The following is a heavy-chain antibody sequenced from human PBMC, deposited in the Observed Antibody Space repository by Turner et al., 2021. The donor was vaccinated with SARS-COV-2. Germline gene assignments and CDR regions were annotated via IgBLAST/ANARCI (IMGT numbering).Heavy chain of an antibody. CDR2: IKEDGSEK. D-gene: IGHD6-19*01. CDR3: ARPYSSGWYINFIF. V-gene: IGHV3-7*01. CDR1: GFTFNNYW. J-gene: IGHJ1*01. Sequence: EVQLEESGGGLVQPGGSLILSCAASGFTFNNYWMTWVRQAPGKGLEWVANIKEDGSEKYYVDSVKGRFTISRDNAKNSMYLQMNTLRAEDTAVYYCARPYSSGWYINFIFWGQGTLVTVSS.